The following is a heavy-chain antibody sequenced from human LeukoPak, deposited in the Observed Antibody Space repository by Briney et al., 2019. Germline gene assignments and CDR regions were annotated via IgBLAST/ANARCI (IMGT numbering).Heavy chain of an antibody. J-gene: IGHJ4*02. CDR1: GGSFSGYY. CDR3: ARGAPPQN. Sequence: KSSETLSLTCAVYGGSFSGYYWSWIRQPPGKGLEWIGEINHSGSTNYNPSLKSRVTISIDTSKNHFSLNLTSVTAADTAAYYCARGAPPQNWGQGALVTVSS. V-gene: IGHV4-34*01. CDR2: INHSGST.